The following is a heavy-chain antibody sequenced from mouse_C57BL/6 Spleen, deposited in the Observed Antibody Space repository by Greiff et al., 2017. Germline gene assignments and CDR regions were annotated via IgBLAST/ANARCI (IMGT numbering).Heavy chain of an antibody. Sequence: QVQLKQPGAELVKPGASVKLSCKASGYTFTSYWMHWVKQRPGRGLEWIGRIDPKSGGTKYNEKFKSKATLTVDKPSSTAYMQLSSLTSEDSAVYYCARSKYGSSLYAMDYWGQGTSVTVSS. V-gene: IGHV1-72*01. CDR2: IDPKSGGT. D-gene: IGHD1-1*01. CDR3: ARSKYGSSLYAMDY. J-gene: IGHJ4*01. CDR1: GYTFTSYW.